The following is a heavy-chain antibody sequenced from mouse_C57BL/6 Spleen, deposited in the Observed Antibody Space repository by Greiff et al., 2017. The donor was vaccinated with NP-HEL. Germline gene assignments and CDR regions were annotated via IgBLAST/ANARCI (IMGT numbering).Heavy chain of an antibody. Sequence: EVQLVESGGGLVQPGGSLSLSCAASGFTFTDYYMSWVRQPPGKALEWLGFIRNKANGYTTEYSASVKGRFTISRDNSQSILYLQMNALRAEDSATYYCARWNSKGFAYWGQGTLVTVSA. CDR2: IRNKANGYTT. V-gene: IGHV7-3*01. CDR3: ARWNSKGFAY. J-gene: IGHJ3*01. D-gene: IGHD2-5*01. CDR1: GFTFTDYY.